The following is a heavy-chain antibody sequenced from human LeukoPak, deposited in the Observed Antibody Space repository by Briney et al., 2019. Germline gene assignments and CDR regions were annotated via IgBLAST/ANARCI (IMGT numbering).Heavy chain of an antibody. CDR3: ARPRANWGFWRGPFDY. J-gene: IGHJ4*02. CDR1: GGSFSGYY. V-gene: IGHV4-34*01. D-gene: IGHD7-27*01. Sequence: SETLSLTCAVYGGSFSGYYWSWIRQPPGKGLEWIGEINHSGSTNYNPSLKGRVTISVDTSKNQFSLKLSSVTAAGTAVYYCARPRANWGFWRGPFDYWCQGTRVTVSS. CDR2: INHSGST.